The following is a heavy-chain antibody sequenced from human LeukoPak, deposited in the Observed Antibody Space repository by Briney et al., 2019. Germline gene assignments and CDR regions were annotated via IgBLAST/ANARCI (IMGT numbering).Heavy chain of an antibody. CDR2: LYYSEGT. CDR1: GGSINSSNYY. V-gene: IGHV4-39*01. Sequence: SETLSLTCTVSGGSINSSNYYWGWIRQPPGKGLEWIGSLYYSEGTYYNPSLKSRVTLSVDTSKNQFSLKLSSVTAADTAVYYCARHLAAWSGYFMDVWGKGTTVTVSS. CDR3: ARHLAAWSGYFMDV. J-gene: IGHJ6*04. D-gene: IGHD3-3*01.